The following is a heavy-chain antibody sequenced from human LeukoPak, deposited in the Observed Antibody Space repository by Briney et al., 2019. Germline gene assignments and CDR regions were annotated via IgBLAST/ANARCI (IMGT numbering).Heavy chain of an antibody. J-gene: IGHJ4*02. CDR1: GYTFTSYV. CDR3: ARWSTRCSGGSCYPADY. D-gene: IGHD2-15*01. CDR2: ISAYNGNT. V-gene: IGHV1-18*01. Sequence: ASVKVSCKASGYTFTSYVISWVRQAPGQGLEGMGWISAYNGNTNYAQKLQSRVTMTTDTSTSTAYMELRSLRSDDTAVYYCARWSTRCSGGSCYPADYWGQGTLVTVSS.